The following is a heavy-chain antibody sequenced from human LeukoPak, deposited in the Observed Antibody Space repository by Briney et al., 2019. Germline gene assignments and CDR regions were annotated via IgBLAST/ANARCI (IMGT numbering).Heavy chain of an antibody. Sequence: GGSLRLSCAASGFIFNNYDMSRVRQAPGKGLEWVSAIISGGDKTWYSDSVKGRFTISRDNTKNTLYLQMSSLRAEDTAVYYCAKHQVRSHDYWGQGTLVTVSS. CDR1: GFIFNNYD. V-gene: IGHV3-23*01. CDR2: IISGGDKT. CDR3: AKHQVRSHDY. J-gene: IGHJ4*02.